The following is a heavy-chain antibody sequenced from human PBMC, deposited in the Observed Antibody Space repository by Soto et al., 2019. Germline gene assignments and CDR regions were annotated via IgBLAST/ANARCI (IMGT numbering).Heavy chain of an antibody. J-gene: IGHJ4*01. D-gene: IGHD6-13*01. V-gene: IGHV1-69*01. CDR3: AIPLPKQQLVRGGFDH. Sequence: QVQLVQSGAEVKKPGSSVKLSCKTSGGTFRNYAINWVRQAPGQGLEWKGGSIPVFGTANYAQTFQGRFTITADESTSIAYMELSCLRSDDTAVYYCAIPLPKQQLVRGGFDHWGQGTLVTVAS. CDR2: SIPVFGTA. CDR1: GGTFRNYA.